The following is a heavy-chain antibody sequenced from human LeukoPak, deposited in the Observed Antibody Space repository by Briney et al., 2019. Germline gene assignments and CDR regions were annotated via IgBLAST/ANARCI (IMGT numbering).Heavy chain of an antibody. V-gene: IGHV3-11*04. CDR2: ISSSGSTI. J-gene: IGHJ6*03. Sequence: GGSLRLSCAASGFTFSDYYMSWIRQAPGKGLEWVSYISSSGSTIYYADSVKGRFTISRDNAKNSLYLQMNSLRAEDTAVYYCARRRPIVVVRYYYYYMDVWGKGTTVTVSS. D-gene: IGHD3-22*01. CDR3: ARRRPIVVVRYYYYYMDV. CDR1: GFTFSDYY.